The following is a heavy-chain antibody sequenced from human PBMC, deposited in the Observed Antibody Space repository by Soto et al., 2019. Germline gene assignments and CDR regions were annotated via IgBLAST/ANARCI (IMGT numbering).Heavy chain of an antibody. CDR1: CYTFASYA. Sequence: QVQLVQSGAEVKKPGASVKVSCKASCYTFASYAISWMRQAPGQRVEWMGWISAYNGNTNYAQKLQGRVTMTTDTSTSTAYMELRSLRSDDTTVYYCARDPPPPDYWGQGTLVTVSS. J-gene: IGHJ4*02. V-gene: IGHV1-18*01. CDR3: ARDPPPPDY. CDR2: ISAYNGNT.